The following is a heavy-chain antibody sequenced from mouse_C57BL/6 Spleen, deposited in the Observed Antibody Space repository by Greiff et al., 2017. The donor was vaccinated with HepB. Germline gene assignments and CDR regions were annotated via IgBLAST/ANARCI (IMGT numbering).Heavy chain of an antibody. CDR2: INPSTGGT. V-gene: IGHV1-42*01. CDR1: GYSFTGYY. J-gene: IGHJ2*01. Sequence: EVQLQQSGPELVKPGASVKISCKASGYSFTGYYMNWVKQSPEKSLEWIGEINPSTGGTTYNQKFKAKATLTVDKSSSTAYMQLKSLTSEDSAVYYCARREAGKVLFDYWGQGTTLTVSS. D-gene: IGHD4-1*01. CDR3: ARREAGKVLFDY.